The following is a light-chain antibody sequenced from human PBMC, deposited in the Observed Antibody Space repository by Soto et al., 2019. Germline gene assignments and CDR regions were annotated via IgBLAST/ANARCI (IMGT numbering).Light chain of an antibody. Sequence: DIQLTQSPSFLSASVGDRVTITCRASQGIGSYLAWYQQKPGKAPKLLIYGASTLQSGVPSRFSGSGSGTEFTLTISSLQPEDFATYYCQQVNSYPFTFGQGTRLEIK. CDR3: QQVNSYPFT. CDR2: GAS. V-gene: IGKV1-9*01. CDR1: QGIGSY. J-gene: IGKJ5*01.